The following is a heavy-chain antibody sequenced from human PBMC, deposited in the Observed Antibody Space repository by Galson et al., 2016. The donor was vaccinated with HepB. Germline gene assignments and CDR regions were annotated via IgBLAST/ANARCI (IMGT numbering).Heavy chain of an antibody. D-gene: IGHD4/OR15-4a*01. J-gene: IGHJ5*02. CDR2: INWNSDNI. CDR1: GFTFDDYA. CDR3: AKGGWTMVDWFDP. V-gene: IGHV3-9*01. Sequence: SLRLSCAASGFTFDDYAMHWVRQAPGKGLEWVSGINWNSDNIGYADSVKGRFTISRDNAKNSLYLVMNSLRAEDTALYYCAKGGWTMVDWFDPWGQGTLVTVSS.